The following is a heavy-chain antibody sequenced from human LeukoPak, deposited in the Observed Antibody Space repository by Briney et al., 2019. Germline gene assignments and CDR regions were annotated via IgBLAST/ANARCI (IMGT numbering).Heavy chain of an antibody. V-gene: IGHV4-34*01. CDR3: ARAPYYYDSSGYSNYYYYYYMDV. CDR2: INQSGSI. CDR1: GGSFSDYQ. J-gene: IGHJ6*03. Sequence: SETLSLTCALYGGSFSDYQWSWIRQPPGKGLEWIGEINQSGSINYNPSLKSRVTMSVDTSKNQFSLKLSSVTAADAAVYYCARAPYYYDSSGYSNYYYYYYMDVWGNGTTVTVSS. D-gene: IGHD3-22*01.